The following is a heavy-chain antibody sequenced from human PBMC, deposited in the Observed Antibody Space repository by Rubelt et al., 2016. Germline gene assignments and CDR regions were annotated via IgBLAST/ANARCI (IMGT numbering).Heavy chain of an antibody. CDR2: ISSSSSYI. CDR3: ASLPRYCSGGSCDYYFDY. CDR1: GFTFSSYS. D-gene: IGHD2-15*01. Sequence: EVQLVESGGGLVKPGGSLRLSCAASGFTFSSYSMNWVRQAPGKGLEWVSSISSSSSYIYYADSVKGRFTISRDNAKNSLYLQMNSLRAEETAVYYGASLPRYCSGGSCDYYFDYWGQGTLVTVSS. V-gene: IGHV3-21*01. J-gene: IGHJ4*02.